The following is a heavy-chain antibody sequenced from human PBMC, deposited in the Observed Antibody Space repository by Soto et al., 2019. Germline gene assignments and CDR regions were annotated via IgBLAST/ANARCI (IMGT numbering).Heavy chain of an antibody. CDR1: GVSLSSYDYY. CDR2: IYYSGTT. J-gene: IGHJ4*02. CDR3: ARGQPHYYDGSGSSSLDY. D-gene: IGHD3-22*01. Sequence: PSETLSLTCTVSGVSLSSYDYYWSWIRQPSGKGLEWIGYIYYSGTTYYNPSLKSRVTISADTSKNQFSLKLNSVTAADTAVYYCARGQPHYYDGSGSSSLDYWGQGTLVTVSS. V-gene: IGHV4-30-4*01.